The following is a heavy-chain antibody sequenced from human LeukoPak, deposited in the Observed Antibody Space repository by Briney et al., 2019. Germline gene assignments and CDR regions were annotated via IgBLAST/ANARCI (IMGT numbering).Heavy chain of an antibody. D-gene: IGHD3-22*01. J-gene: IGHJ5*02. V-gene: IGHV4-39*07. CDR3: ARADYFESSGSFDP. CDR1: GGSISSSSYY. CDR2: IYYSGST. Sequence: SETLSLTCIVSGGSISSSSYYWCWIRQPPGKGLEWIGSIYYSGSTYYNPSLKSRVTISVDTSNKQFSLKLSSVTAADTAVYYCARADYFESSGSFDPWGQGSLVTVSS.